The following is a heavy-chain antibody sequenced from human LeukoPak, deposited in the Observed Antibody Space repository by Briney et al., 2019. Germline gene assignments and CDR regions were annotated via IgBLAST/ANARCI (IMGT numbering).Heavy chain of an antibody. V-gene: IGHV4-4*07. Sequence: PSETLSLTCTVSGGSISSYYWSWIRQPAGKGLEWIGRIYTSGSTNYNPSLKSRVTMSVDTSKNQFSLKLSSVTAADTAVYYCAGTYYDFWSGYSPFDYWGRGTLVTVSS. D-gene: IGHD3-3*01. CDR1: GGSISSYY. CDR3: AGTYYDFWSGYSPFDY. J-gene: IGHJ4*02. CDR2: IYTSGST.